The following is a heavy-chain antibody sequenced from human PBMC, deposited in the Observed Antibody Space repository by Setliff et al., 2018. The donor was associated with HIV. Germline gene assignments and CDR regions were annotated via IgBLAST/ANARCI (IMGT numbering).Heavy chain of an antibody. Sequence: KASETLSLTCTVSGGSISSYYWSWIRQPAGKGLEWIGRIYTSGSTNYNPSLKSRVTMSVDTSKNQFSLKLSSVTAADTAVYYCARSPSYSSSFSYYYYSMDVWGQGTTVTVSS. CDR2: IYTSGST. D-gene: IGHD6-6*01. V-gene: IGHV4-4*07. J-gene: IGHJ6*02. CDR3: ARSPSYSSSFSYYYYSMDV. CDR1: GGSISSYY.